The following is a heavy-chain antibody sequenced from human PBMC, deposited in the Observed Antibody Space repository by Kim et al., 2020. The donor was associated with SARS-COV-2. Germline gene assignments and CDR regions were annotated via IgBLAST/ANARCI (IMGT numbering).Heavy chain of an antibody. J-gene: IGHJ6*02. CDR3: ARLRRDIKYSNTGGMDV. D-gene: IGHD2-15*01. CDR2: IYPGDSEI. Sequence: GESLKISCETSGYSFSNYWVVWVRQMPGKGLEWMGMIYPGDSEIRYSPSFQGLVTISADKSISTAYLQWSSLKASDTAMYYCARLRRDIKYSNTGGMDVWGQGTTVTVSS. V-gene: IGHV5-51*01. CDR1: GYSFSNYW.